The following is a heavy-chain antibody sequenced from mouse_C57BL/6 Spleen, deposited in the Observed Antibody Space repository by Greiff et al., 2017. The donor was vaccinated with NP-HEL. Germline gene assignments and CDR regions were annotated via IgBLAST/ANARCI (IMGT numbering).Heavy chain of an antibody. Sequence: EVQLQQSGPGMVKPSQSLSLTCTVTGYSITSGYDWHWIRHFPGNKLEWMGYISYSGSTNYNPSLKSRISITHDTSKNHFFLKLNSVTTEDTATYYCATGLYYFDYWGQGTTLTVSS. J-gene: IGHJ2*01. CDR3: ATGLYYFDY. CDR2: ISYSGST. V-gene: IGHV3-1*01. CDR1: GYSITSGYD.